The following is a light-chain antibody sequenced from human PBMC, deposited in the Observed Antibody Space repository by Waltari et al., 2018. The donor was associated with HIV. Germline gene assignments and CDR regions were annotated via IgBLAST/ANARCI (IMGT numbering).Light chain of an antibody. CDR2: SNN. V-gene: IGLV1-44*01. CDR3: AAWDDSLNGQKV. CDR1: SSNIGSNT. J-gene: IGLJ2*01. Sequence: QSVLTQPPSASGTPGQRVTISCSGSSSNIGSNTVNWYQHPPGTAPKLLTYSNNHRPSGFPDRFSGSKSGTSATLAISGLQSEYEADYYCAAWDDSLNGQKVFGGGTKLTVL.